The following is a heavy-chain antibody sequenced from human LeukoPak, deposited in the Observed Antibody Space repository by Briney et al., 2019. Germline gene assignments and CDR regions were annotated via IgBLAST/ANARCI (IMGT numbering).Heavy chain of an antibody. CDR2: IWYDGSNK. CDR3: ARDQRGTWIQLWLYSRADY. Sequence: GRSLRLSCAASGFTFSSYGMHWVRQAPGKGLEWVAVIWYDGSNKYYADSVKGRFTISRDNSKNTLYLQMNSLRAEDTAVYYCARDQRGTWIQLWLYSRADYWGQGTLVTVSS. D-gene: IGHD5-18*01. J-gene: IGHJ4*02. CDR1: GFTFSSYG. V-gene: IGHV3-33*01.